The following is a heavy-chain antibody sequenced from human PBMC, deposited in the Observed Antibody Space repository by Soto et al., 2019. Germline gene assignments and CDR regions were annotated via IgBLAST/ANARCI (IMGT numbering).Heavy chain of an antibody. J-gene: IGHJ4*01. V-gene: IGHV1-8*01. CDR2: INPNRGNI. CDR1: GDALITYD. Sequence: ASVKVSCKPSGDALITYDINWERQATGRGLGWMGWINPNRGNIGYAQRFQGRVTMTRDTAIRTAYMEVSSLRSDDTAVYYCARGRASGSYYLLDYWG. D-gene: IGHD3-10*01. CDR3: ARGRASGSYYLLDY.